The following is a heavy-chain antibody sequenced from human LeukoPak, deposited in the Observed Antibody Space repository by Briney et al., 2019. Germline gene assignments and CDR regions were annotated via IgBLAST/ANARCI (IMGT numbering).Heavy chain of an antibody. D-gene: IGHD1-26*01. CDR2: IYYSGST. Sequence: SETLSLTCTVSGGSVSSGRDYWSWIRQPPGKGLEWIGFIYYSGSTNYNPSLKSRVTISVDTSKSQFSLNLNSVTAADTAVYYCARGPSGSYYGMDVWGQGTTVTVSS. V-gene: IGHV4-61*01. J-gene: IGHJ6*02. CDR3: ARGPSGSYYGMDV. CDR1: GGSVSSGRDY.